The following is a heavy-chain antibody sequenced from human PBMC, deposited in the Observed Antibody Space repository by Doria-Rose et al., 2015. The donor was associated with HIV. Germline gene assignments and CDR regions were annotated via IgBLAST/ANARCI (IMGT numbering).Heavy chain of an antibody. V-gene: IGHV2-26*01. CDR2: MFADDGR. Sequence: SGPVLVKPTETLTLTCTVSGVSLSSPGMGVSWIRQPPGKALEWLANMFADDGRSYRTSLKSRRTISRGTAKSQVLLTMTDMDRVDTATYYCARIKSSRWYHKYYFDFWGQGTLVIVSA. J-gene: IGHJ4*02. D-gene: IGHD6-13*01. CDR3: ARIKSSRWYHKYYFDF. CDR1: GVSLSSPGMG.